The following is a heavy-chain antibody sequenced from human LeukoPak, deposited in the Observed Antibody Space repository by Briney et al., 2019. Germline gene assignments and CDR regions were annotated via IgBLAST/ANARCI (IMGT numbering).Heavy chain of an antibody. Sequence: GGSLRLSCEASGFTFSNAWMTWVRQAPGKGLEWVGRIKRKTDGGTTDSAAPVEGRFTISRDDSKNMLYLQMNSLTPEDTALYYCTTEGYTYGYHSFDIWGQGTMVTVSS. V-gene: IGHV3-15*01. D-gene: IGHD5-18*01. CDR2: IKRKTDGGTT. J-gene: IGHJ3*02. CDR1: GFTFSNAW. CDR3: TTEGYTYGYHSFDI.